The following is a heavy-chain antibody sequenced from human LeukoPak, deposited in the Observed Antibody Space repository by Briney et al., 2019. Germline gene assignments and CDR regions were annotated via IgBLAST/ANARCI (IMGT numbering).Heavy chain of an antibody. D-gene: IGHD2-15*01. Sequence: PSETLSLTCTVSGGSISSYYWSWIRQPPGKGLEWIGYIYYSGSTNYNPSLKSRVTISVDTSKNQFSLKLSSVTAADTAVYYCARQPPYCSGSSCYYFDSWGQGTLVTVSS. CDR2: IYYSGST. J-gene: IGHJ4*02. V-gene: IGHV4-59*08. CDR3: ARQPPYCSGSSCYYFDS. CDR1: GGSISSYY.